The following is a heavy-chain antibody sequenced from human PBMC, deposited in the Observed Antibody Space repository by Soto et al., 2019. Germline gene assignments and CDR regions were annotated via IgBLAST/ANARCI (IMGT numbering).Heavy chain of an antibody. D-gene: IGHD5-18*01. J-gene: IGHJ4*02. CDR2: IRNKGNNYAT. Sequence: GGSLRLSCEASGFSFSNYGMHWVRQASGKGLEWVGRIRNKGNNYATAYTASVKGRFTISRDDSKNTVYLQMNSLKIDDTAVYYCTSRRDWTAVDPLDYWGLGTLVTVSS. CDR3: TSRRDWTAVDPLDY. CDR1: GFSFSNYG. V-gene: IGHV3-73*01.